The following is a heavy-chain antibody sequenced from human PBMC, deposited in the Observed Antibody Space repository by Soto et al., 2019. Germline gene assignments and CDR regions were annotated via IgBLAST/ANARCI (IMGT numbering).Heavy chain of an antibody. CDR2: IIPIFPTA. Sequence: QVQLVQSGAEVKKPGSSVKVSCKASGGTFSNYAFIWVRQAPGQGLEWMGGIIPIFPTANYAQKFQGRLTITADECTTTAYMELSSLRSEDTAVYYCSRVGDYYDSSDSKGDAFDIWGQGTMVTVSS. V-gene: IGHV1-69*12. D-gene: IGHD3-22*01. CDR1: GGTFSNYA. CDR3: SRVGDYYDSSDSKGDAFDI. J-gene: IGHJ3*02.